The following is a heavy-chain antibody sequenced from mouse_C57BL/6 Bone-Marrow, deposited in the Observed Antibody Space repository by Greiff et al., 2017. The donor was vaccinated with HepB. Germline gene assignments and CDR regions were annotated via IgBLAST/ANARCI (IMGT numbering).Heavy chain of an antibody. J-gene: IGHJ4*01. CDR3: ARWLSYCYTVDY. CDR1: GYTFTSYW. V-gene: IGHV1-59*01. CDR2: IEPSDSYT. Sequence: QVQLQQPGAELVRPGTSVKLSCKASGYTFTSYWMHWVKQRPGQGLEWIGVIEPSDSYTNYNQKFKGKATLTVDTSSSTAYMQLSSLTSEDSAVYYCARWLSYCYTVDYWGQRTSVTVSA. D-gene: IGHD2-2*01.